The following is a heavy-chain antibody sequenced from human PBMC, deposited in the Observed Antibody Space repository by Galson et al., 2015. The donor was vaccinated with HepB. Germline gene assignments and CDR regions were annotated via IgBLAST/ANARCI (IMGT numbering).Heavy chain of an antibody. Sequence: SLRLSCAASGFTFSTYWISWVRQAPGKGLEWLAVISYDGINAKYADSVKGRFTMSRDNSNNTLHLQMNSLRPEDTAVYYCAKDWDMGPTSYYFDSWGQGTLVTVSS. D-gene: IGHD1-26*01. CDR1: GFTFSTYW. CDR2: ISYDGINA. CDR3: AKDWDMGPTSYYFDS. V-gene: IGHV3-30*18. J-gene: IGHJ4*02.